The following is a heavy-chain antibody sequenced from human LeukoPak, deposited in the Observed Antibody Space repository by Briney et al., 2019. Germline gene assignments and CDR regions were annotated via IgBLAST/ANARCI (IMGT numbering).Heavy chain of an antibody. CDR1: GFTFSNYW. D-gene: IGHD3-10*01. CDR2: INQDGSEK. Sequence: GGSLRLSCAASGFTFSNYWMSWVRQAPGKGLEWVANINQDGSEKYYVDSVRGRFTISRDNAKNSLYLQMNSLRAADTAVYHCVRLTYYNGRWGQVTPVTVSS. V-gene: IGHV3-7*05. J-gene: IGHJ1*01. CDR3: VRLTYYNGR.